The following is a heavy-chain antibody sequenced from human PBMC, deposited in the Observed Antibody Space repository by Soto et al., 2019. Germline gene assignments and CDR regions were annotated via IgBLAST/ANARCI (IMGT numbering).Heavy chain of an antibody. J-gene: IGHJ4*02. CDR3: AKFFVEKGGSSGWPWTFHY. D-gene: IGHD6-25*01. V-gene: IGHV3-23*01. CDR2: ISGSGGTT. Sequence: EVQLLESGGGLVQPGRSLRLSCAASGFTFSSYAMSWVRQAPGKGLEWVSAISGSGGTTYYAASVKGRFTISRDNSKNTLFLQMNSLRAEDTAVYYCAKFFVEKGGSSGWPWTFHYWGQGTLVTVSS. CDR1: GFTFSSYA.